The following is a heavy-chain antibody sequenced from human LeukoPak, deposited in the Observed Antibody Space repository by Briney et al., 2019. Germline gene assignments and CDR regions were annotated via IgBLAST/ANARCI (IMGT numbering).Heavy chain of an antibody. CDR3: ARVAFPSRNNGMDV. CDR1: GYTFTNYG. D-gene: IGHD6-13*01. CDR2: ISAYNGNT. J-gene: IGHJ6*02. Sequence: ASVKVSCKASGYTFTNYGISWVRQAPGQGLEWMGWISAYNGNTNYAQNLQGRVTVTTDTSTGTAYMELRSLRSDDTAVYYCARVAFPSRNNGMDVWGQGTTVTVSS. V-gene: IGHV1-18*01.